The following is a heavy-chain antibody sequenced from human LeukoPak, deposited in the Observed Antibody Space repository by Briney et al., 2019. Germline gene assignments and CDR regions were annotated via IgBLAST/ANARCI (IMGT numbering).Heavy chain of an antibody. CDR2: SYSGGNA. CDR3: AHSKRGGGYYINAFAV. J-gene: IGHJ3*01. CDR1: GASTIAYY. D-gene: IGHD1-26*01. Sequence: NPSETLSLTCTVSGASTIAYYWSWIRQPPGKGLEWIGYSYSGGNANYNPSLKSRVTISIDTSENQFFLRLTSVTAADTAVYFCAHSKRGGGYYINAFAVWGQGALVTISS. V-gene: IGHV4-59*01.